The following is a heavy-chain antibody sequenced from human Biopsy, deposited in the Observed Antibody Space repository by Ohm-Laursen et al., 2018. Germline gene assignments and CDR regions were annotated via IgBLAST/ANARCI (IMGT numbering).Heavy chain of an antibody. CDR1: GDSLTSGPEN. Sequence: SETLSLTCTVSGDSLTSGPENWSWIRQSLGQGLEYIGFIYSGGNTNYNPSLKNRVTMSVDTSKNQFYLKLYSVTAADTAVYYCARGRRTSGWPYFDNWGQGALVIVS. J-gene: IGHJ4*02. D-gene: IGHD6-19*01. CDR2: IYSGGNT. CDR3: ARGRRTSGWPYFDN. V-gene: IGHV4-61*01.